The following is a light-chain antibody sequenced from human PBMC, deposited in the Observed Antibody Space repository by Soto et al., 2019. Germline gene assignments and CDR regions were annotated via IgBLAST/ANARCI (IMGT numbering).Light chain of an antibody. CDR3: QQYSSYSEWT. V-gene: IGKV1-5*01. CDR1: QSISKW. CDR2: DAS. J-gene: IGKJ1*01. Sequence: DIQMTQSPSTLSASIGDRVTITCRASQSISKWLAWHQQKPGKAPKLLIYDASSLQSGVPPRFSGTGSGKEFTLTIRSLQPDDIATYYCQQYSSYSEWTFGERTKVDI.